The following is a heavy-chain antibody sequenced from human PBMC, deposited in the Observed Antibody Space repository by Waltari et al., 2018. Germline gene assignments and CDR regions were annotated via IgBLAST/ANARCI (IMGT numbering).Heavy chain of an antibody. J-gene: IGHJ4*02. CDR1: GFTFSTYS. Sequence: EVQLVESGGGLVKPGGSLRLCGAASGFTFSTYSMTWVRQAPGKGLEWISSISSDGNYKHYADSVKGRFTVSRDNAKNSLSLQINSLTAEDTAVYYCASGGWGFYLGYWGQGALVTVSS. V-gene: IGHV3-21*01. CDR3: ASGGWGFYLGY. D-gene: IGHD3-16*01. CDR2: ISSDGNYK.